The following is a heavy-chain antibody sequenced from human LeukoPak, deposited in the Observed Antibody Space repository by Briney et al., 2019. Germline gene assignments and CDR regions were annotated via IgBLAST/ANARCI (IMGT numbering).Heavy chain of an antibody. CDR2: INPNSGGT. D-gene: IGHD3-10*01. J-gene: IGHJ4*02. CDR1: GYTFTGYY. V-gene: IGHV1-2*02. Sequence: ASVKVSCKASGYTFTGYYMHWVRQAPGQGLEWMGWINPNSGGTNYAQKFQGRVTMTRDTSISTAYMELSRLRSDDTAVYYCARGRITMVRGASPSDYWGQGTLVTVSS. CDR3: ARGRITMVRGASPSDY.